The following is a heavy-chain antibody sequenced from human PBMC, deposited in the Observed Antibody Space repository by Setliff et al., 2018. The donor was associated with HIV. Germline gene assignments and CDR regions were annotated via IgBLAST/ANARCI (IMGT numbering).Heavy chain of an antibody. D-gene: IGHD5-18*01. CDR3: ARGGYSYGSSY. Sequence: ASVKVSCKASGYTFTDYYMHWVRQVPGQGLEWMGRINPNSGGTNYAQRFQGRITMTRDTSISTAYMELSRLRSDDTAIYYCARGGYSYGSSYWGQGTLVTVSS. J-gene: IGHJ4*02. V-gene: IGHV1-2*06. CDR2: INPNSGGT. CDR1: GYTFTDYY.